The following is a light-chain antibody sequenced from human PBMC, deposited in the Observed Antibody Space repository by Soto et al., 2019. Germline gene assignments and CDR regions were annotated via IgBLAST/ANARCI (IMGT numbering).Light chain of an antibody. CDR3: QQSNNWPPIT. CDR2: DAS. CDR1: QSVSSY. J-gene: IGKJ5*01. Sequence: DIVLTQYPDTLSLSPGERATLSCRASQSVSSYLAWYQQKPGQAPRLLIYDASNRATGIPDRFSGSGSGTDFTLTISSLEPEDFAIYYCQQSNNWPPITFGQGTRLEIK. V-gene: IGKV3-11*01.